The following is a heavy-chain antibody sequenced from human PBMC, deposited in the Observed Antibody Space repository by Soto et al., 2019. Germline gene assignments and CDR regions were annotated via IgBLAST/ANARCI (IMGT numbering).Heavy chain of an antibody. CDR2: IYHSWST. D-gene: IGHD6-19*01. CDR1: GGSISSSNW. V-gene: IGHV4-4*02. CDR3: ASGIAVAGINYYYYGMDV. Sequence: SETLSLTGAVSGGSISSSNWWSCVRQPPGKGLEWIGEIYHSWSTNYNPSLKSRVTISVDKSKNQFSLKLSSVTAADTAVYYCASGIAVAGINYYYYGMDVWGQGTTVTVSS. J-gene: IGHJ6*02.